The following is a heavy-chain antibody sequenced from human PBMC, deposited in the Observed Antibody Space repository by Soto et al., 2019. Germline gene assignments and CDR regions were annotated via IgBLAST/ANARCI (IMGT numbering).Heavy chain of an antibody. CDR3: AREGWGYYYGMDV. J-gene: IGHJ6*02. CDR1: GGSISSYY. V-gene: IGHV4-59*01. Sequence: PSETLSLTCTVSGGSISSYYWSWIRQPPGKGLEWIGYIYYSGSTNYNPSLKSRVTISVDTSKNQFSLKLSSVTAADTAVYYCAREGWGYYYGMDVWGQGTTVTVSS. D-gene: IGHD6-19*01. CDR2: IYYSGST.